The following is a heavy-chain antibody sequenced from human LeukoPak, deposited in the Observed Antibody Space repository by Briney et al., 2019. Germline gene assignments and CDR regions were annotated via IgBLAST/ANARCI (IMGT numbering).Heavy chain of an antibody. CDR1: GGSISSYY. J-gene: IGHJ6*02. CDR2: IYYSGHT. CDR3: ARRAFSYYGMGV. V-gene: IGHV4-59*08. Sequence: SETLSLTCTVSGGSISSYYWSWIRQPPGKGLEWIGYIYYSGHTNYNPSLKGRVTISVDTSKNQFSLKLSSVTAADTAVYFCARRAFSYYGMGVWGQGTTVTVSS.